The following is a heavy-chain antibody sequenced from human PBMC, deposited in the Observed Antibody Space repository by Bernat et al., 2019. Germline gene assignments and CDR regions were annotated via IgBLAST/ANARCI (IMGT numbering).Heavy chain of an antibody. D-gene: IGHD3-10*01. Sequence: EVQLVESGGGLVQPGGSLRLSCAASGFTVNYNYMSWVRQAPGKGLEWVSVIYSGGSTYYADSVKGRFSISRDNSKNTLYLQMNSLRVEDTAVYYCARGAGSGTDYIVRPYDYYGIDVWGQGTTVTVSS. CDR2: IYSGGST. CDR1: GFTVNYNY. J-gene: IGHJ6*02. V-gene: IGHV3-66*01. CDR3: ARGAGSGTDYIVRPYDYYGIDV.